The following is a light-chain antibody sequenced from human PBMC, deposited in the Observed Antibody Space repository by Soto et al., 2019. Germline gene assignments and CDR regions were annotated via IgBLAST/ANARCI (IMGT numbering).Light chain of an antibody. CDR1: SSDVVDYSY. V-gene: IGLV2-11*01. CDR3: CSYAGAFTYV. J-gene: IGLJ1*01. CDR2: DVS. Sequence: QSALTQPRSVSGSPGHSVTISCTGTSSDVVDYSYVSWYQQHPGKAPKLMISDVSKRPSGVPDRFSGSKFGNTASLTISGLQAEDEADYYCCSYAGAFTYVFGSGTKLTVL.